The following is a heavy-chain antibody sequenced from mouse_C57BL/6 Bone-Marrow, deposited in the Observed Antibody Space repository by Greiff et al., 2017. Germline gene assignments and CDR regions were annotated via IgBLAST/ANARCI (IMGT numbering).Heavy chain of an antibody. CDR2: LDPSDRYT. V-gene: IGHV1-69*01. CDR3: ARFSSGPLAY. Sequence: QVQLQQPGAELVMPGASVKLSCKASGYTFTSYWMHWVKQRHGQGLEWIGELDPSDRYTNYNQKLKGKSTLTVDKSSSTVYMQLSSVTSEDSAVYYCARFSSGPLAYWGQGTLVTVSA. D-gene: IGHD3-2*02. CDR1: GYTFTSYW. J-gene: IGHJ3*01.